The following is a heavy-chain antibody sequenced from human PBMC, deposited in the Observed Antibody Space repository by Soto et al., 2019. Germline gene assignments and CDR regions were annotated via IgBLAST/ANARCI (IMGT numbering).Heavy chain of an antibody. Sequence: ASVKVSCKASGYTFTSYGISWVRQAPGQGLEWMGWISAYNGNTNYAQKLQGRVTMTTDTSTSTAYMELRSLRSDDTAVYYCARDRGPENDFWSGYYTLDYYYYGMDVWGQGTTVTVSS. V-gene: IGHV1-18*04. J-gene: IGHJ6*02. CDR3: ARDRGPENDFWSGYYTLDYYYYGMDV. CDR1: GYTFTSYG. D-gene: IGHD3-3*01. CDR2: ISAYNGNT.